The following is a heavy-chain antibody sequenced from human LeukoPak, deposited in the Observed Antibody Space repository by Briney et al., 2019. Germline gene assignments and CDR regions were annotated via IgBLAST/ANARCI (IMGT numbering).Heavy chain of an antibody. V-gene: IGHV3-23*01. CDR2: ISGNSGSS. Sequence: PGGSLRLSCAASGFTFSSYAMSWVRQAPGKGLEWVSAISGNSGSSYYADSVKGRFTISRDNSKNTLYLQMNSLRAEDTAVYYCAKDWRMGATTKGFDYWGQGTLVTVSS. CDR3: AKDWRMGATTKGFDY. D-gene: IGHD1-26*01. CDR1: GFTFSSYA. J-gene: IGHJ4*02.